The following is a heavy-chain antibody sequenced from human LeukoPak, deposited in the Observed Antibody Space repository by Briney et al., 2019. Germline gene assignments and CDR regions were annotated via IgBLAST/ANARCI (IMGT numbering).Heavy chain of an antibody. CDR2: ISRECGRT. D-gene: IGHD5-18*01. Sequence: GGSLRLSCAASHFTFDDYAMHWVRQAPGKGLEWVSLISRECGRTHYADSVKGRFTISRDNSKNSLFLQMTRLSAKDTAFYYCAKGGGDTAMAMDFWGQGTLVTVSS. J-gene: IGHJ4*02. CDR3: AKGGGDTAMAMDF. V-gene: IGHV3-43D*03. CDR1: HFTFDDYA.